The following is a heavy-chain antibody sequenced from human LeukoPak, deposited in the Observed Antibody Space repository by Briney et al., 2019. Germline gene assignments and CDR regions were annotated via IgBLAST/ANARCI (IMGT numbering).Heavy chain of an antibody. Sequence: GGSLRLSCAASGFTFSSYWMSWVRQAPGKGLEWVANIKQDGGEKYNVDSVKGRFTISRDNANNSLYLQLSSLRVEDTAVYYCAREILAPAAINYWGQGTLVTVSS. CDR1: GFTFSSYW. CDR3: AREILAPAAINY. D-gene: IGHD2-2*01. J-gene: IGHJ4*02. V-gene: IGHV3-7*01. CDR2: IKQDGGEK.